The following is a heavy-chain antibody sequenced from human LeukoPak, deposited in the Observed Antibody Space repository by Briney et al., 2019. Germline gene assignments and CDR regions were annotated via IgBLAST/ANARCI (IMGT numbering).Heavy chain of an antibody. Sequence: AETLSLTCAVSGVSITTTDFDWAWIPPPPGQGCEGIASISSSDKAYYYPSLMSRVTVSVDTSKNQFSLDVTSVTAADTGLFYCTRFKGGTGFDYWGRGILVIVS. V-gene: IGHV4-39*01. CDR1: GVSITTTDFD. D-gene: IGHD1-26*01. CDR2: ISSSDKA. J-gene: IGHJ4*02. CDR3: TRFKGGTGFDY.